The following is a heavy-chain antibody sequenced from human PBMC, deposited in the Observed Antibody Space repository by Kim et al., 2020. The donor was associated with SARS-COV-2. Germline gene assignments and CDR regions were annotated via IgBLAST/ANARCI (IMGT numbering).Heavy chain of an antibody. D-gene: IGHD6-13*01. J-gene: IGHJ4*02. V-gene: IGHV3-23*01. CDR2: ISHSGGST. Sequence: WGSLRLSCAASGFTFSSYAMSWVRQAPGKGLEWVSAISHSGGSTYYADSVKGRFTISRDHSKNTLYLQMNSLKAEDTAVYYCARDPRISTSWYLLDYWGQGTLVTVSS. CDR3: ARDPRISTSWYLLDY. CDR1: GFTFSSYA.